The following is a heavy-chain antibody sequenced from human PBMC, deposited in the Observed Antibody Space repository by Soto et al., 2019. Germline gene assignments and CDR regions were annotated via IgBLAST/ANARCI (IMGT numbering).Heavy chain of an antibody. CDR2: ISYDGSNK. CDR3: AKAPRDITIFGVVS. CDR1: GFTFSSYG. J-gene: IGHJ4*02. Sequence: PGGSLRLSCAASGFTFSSYGMHWVRQAPGKGLEWVAVISYDGSNKYYADSVKGRFTISRDNSKNTLYLQMNSLRAEDTAVYYCAKAPRDITIFGVVSWGQGTRVTVSS. V-gene: IGHV3-30*18. D-gene: IGHD3-3*01.